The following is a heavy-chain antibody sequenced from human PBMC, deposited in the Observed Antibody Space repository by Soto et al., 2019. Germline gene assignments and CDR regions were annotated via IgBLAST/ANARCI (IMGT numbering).Heavy chain of an antibody. CDR1: GFTFINYA. CDR2: ISGDGTNE. Sequence: QEQLVESGGGVVQPGRSLRLSCRVSGFTFINYAMHWVRQAPGKGLEWVALISGDGTNEYYADSVKGRFTISRDNSRNTLFLQMRSLRADDTAVYYCARHLSHLKTGWLDPWGQGTLVTVSS. V-gene: IGHV3-30-3*01. CDR3: ARHLSHLKTGWLDP. D-gene: IGHD7-27*01. J-gene: IGHJ5*02.